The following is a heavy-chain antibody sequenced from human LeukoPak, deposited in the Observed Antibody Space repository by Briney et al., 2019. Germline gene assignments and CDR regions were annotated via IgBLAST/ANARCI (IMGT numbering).Heavy chain of an antibody. J-gene: IGHJ5*02. D-gene: IGHD1-1*01. CDR2: ISGSGSHA. V-gene: IGHV3-23*01. CDR1: GFSFGSYP. Sequence: GESLRLSCAASGFSFGSYPMGWTRQAPGQGLEWVSAISGSGSHANYAESVKGRFTISRDNSKNTLYLQMHSLIAADTAVYYCGSGPVGTTVPWGQGTLVTVSS. CDR3: GSGPVGTTVP.